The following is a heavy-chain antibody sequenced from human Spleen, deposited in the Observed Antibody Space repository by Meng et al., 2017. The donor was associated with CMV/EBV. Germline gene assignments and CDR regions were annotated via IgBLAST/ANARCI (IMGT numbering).Heavy chain of an antibody. D-gene: IGHD2-2*01. CDR3: ARTVIGGFALVPTSVGGWFDP. CDR1: GNSIRSSSYY. CDR2: IYYSGNT. V-gene: IGHV4-39*07. Sequence: SETLSLTCTLSGNSIRSSSYYWGWIRQPPGKGLEWIGSIYYSGNTYYNPSLKSPVTISVDTSKNQFSLRLSSVTAADTAVYYCARTVIGGFALVPTSVGGWFDPWGQGTLVTVSS. J-gene: IGHJ5*02.